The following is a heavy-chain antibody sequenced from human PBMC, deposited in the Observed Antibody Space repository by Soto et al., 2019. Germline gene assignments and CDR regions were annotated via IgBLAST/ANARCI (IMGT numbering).Heavy chain of an antibody. CDR1: GYTFTLFG. V-gene: IGHV1-18*01. Sequence: QVQLVHSGAEVKKPGASVKVSCTTSGYTFTLFGITWVRQAPGQGLEWMGWISPYNGDTKYAEKLEGRVTLTTDTSTDTAYMELTSLTSDDTAEYYCARGGQYRYFDYWGQGTLVTVSS. J-gene: IGHJ4*02. CDR2: ISPYNGDT. CDR3: ARGGQYRYFDY. D-gene: IGHD2-2*02.